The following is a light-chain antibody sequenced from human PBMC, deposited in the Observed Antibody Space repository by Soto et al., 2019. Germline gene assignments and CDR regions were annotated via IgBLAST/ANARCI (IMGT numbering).Light chain of an antibody. Sequence: QSVLTQPPSVSGAPGQRVTISCTGSSSNIGAGYDVHWYQQLPGTAPKLLIYGNSNRPSGVPDRLSGSKSGTSASLAITGLQAEDEADYYCQSYDSSLSAGVFGGGTKLTVL. V-gene: IGLV1-40*01. J-gene: IGLJ2*01. CDR1: SSNIGAGYD. CDR2: GNS. CDR3: QSYDSSLSAGV.